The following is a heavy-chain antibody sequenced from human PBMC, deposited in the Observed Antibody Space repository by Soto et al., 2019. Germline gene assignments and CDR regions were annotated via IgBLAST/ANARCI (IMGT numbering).Heavy chain of an antibody. Sequence: PGGSLRLSCVASGFTFSNYALHWVRQAPGKGLEWVTVISYDGSYKFYADSVKGRFTVSRDNSKNTLYLQMNSLRPEDTAVYYCARYCVYERSGYYGSYFDHWGLGTLVTV. J-gene: IGHJ4*02. CDR3: ARYCVYERSGYYGSYFDH. D-gene: IGHD3-22*01. CDR2: ISYDGSYK. CDR1: GFTFSNYA. V-gene: IGHV3-30-3*01.